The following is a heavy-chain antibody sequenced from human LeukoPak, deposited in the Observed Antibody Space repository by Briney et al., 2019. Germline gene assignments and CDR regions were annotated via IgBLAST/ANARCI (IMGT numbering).Heavy chain of an antibody. V-gene: IGHV3-15*01. Sequence: GGSLRLSCAASGFTFSNAWMSWVRQAPGKGLEWVDRIKSKTDGGTTDYAAPVKGRFTISRDDSKNTLYLQMNSLKTEDTAVYYCTTGYYYDSSGYYYVTSLDYWGQGTLVTVSS. CDR3: TTGYYYDSSGYYYVTSLDY. D-gene: IGHD3-22*01. CDR2: IKSKTDGGTT. CDR1: GFTFSNAW. J-gene: IGHJ4*02.